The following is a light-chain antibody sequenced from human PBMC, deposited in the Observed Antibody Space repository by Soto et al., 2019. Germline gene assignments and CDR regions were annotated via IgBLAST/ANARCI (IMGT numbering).Light chain of an antibody. J-gene: IGKJ3*01. Sequence: EIVLTQSPATLSLSPGERATLSCRASQSVSSYLAWYQQKPGQAPRLLIYDASNRATGIPARFSGSGSGTVFTLTISSLEPEDFAVYYCQQPARLTFVPATNVDIK. V-gene: IGKV3-11*01. CDR2: DAS. CDR3: QQPARLT. CDR1: QSVSSY.